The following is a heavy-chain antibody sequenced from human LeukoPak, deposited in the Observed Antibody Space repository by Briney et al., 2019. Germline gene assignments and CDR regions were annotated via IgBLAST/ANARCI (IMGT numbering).Heavy chain of an antibody. CDR2: ISYDGSNK. J-gene: IGHJ6*02. V-gene: IGHV3-30*18. CDR3: AKERDGYNNYGMDV. D-gene: IGHD5-24*01. Sequence: PGGSLRLSCAASGFTFSSYGMHWVRQAPGKGLEWVAVISYDGSNKYYADSVKGRFTISRDNSKNTLYLQMNSLRAEDTAVYYCAKERDGYNNYGMDVCGQGTTVTVSS. CDR1: GFTFSSYG.